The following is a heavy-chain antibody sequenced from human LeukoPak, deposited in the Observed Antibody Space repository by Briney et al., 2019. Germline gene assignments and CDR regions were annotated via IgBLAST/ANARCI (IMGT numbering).Heavy chain of an antibody. CDR1: GYTFTNYG. CDR3: ARRRIVAGTDAFDI. CDR2: ISGYNGNT. V-gene: IGHV1-18*01. J-gene: IGHJ3*02. Sequence: ASVKVSCKASGYTFTNYGISWVRQAPGQGLEWMGWISGYNGNTNYAQELQGRVTMTTDTSTNTAYMELRSLRSDDTAVYYSARRRIVAGTDAFDIWGQGTMVTVSS. D-gene: IGHD6-19*01.